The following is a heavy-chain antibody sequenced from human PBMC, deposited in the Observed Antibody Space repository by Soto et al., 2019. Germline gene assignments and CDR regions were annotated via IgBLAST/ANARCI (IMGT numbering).Heavy chain of an antibody. D-gene: IGHD5-12*01. CDR2: LSRGCGST. Sequence: EAQLLESGGELIQPGGSLRLSCAASGFTYSSHGMSWVRQVPGKGLEWIAGLSRGCGSTYYADSVKGRFTISRDNSKNTLDLIMNSLRVEDTALYYCARDGQYRTDGFDIWGQGTMVTVSS. CDR3: ARDGQYRTDGFDI. J-gene: IGHJ3*02. CDR1: GFTYSSHG. V-gene: IGHV3-23*01.